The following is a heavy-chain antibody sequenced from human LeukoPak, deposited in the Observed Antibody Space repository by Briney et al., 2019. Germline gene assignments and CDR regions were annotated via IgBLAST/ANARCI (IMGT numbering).Heavy chain of an antibody. CDR1: GFTFSSYS. D-gene: IGHD1-26*01. Sequence: PGGSLRLSCAASGFTFSSYSMNWVRQAPGKGLEWVSSISSSSSYIYYADSVKGRFTISRDNAKNSLYLQMNSLRAEDTAVYYCAREVGATAANLDYWGQGTLVTVSS. J-gene: IGHJ4*02. V-gene: IGHV3-21*01. CDR2: ISSSSSYI. CDR3: AREVGATAANLDY.